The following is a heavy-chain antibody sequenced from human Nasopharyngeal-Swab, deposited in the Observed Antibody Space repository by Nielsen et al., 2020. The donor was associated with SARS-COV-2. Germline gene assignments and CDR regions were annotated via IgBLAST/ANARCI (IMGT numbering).Heavy chain of an antibody. CDR1: GFTVSSNY. CDR3: ARGRQWAAAGDDALDI. J-gene: IGHJ3*02. CDR2: FYSGGST. Sequence: GGSLRLSCAASGFTVSSNYMNRVRQAPGKGLEWVSVFYSGGSTYHADSVKGRFTISRDNSKNTLYLQMNSLRAEDTAIYYCARGRQWAAAGDDALDIWGQGTMVTVSS. V-gene: IGHV3-66*01. D-gene: IGHD6-13*01.